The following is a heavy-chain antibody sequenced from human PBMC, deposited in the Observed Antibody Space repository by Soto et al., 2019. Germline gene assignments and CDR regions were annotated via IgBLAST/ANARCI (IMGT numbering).Heavy chain of an antibody. Sequence: GPLRVSCVVSGLTCSSNFMNWVRQAPGKGLEWVSILYRGGTTYYADSVKGRFTISRDNSKNILYLQMNSLRAEDTAVYYCVRVPNWGNAFDIWGQGTMVTVSS. J-gene: IGHJ3*02. D-gene: IGHD3-16*01. CDR3: VRVPNWGNAFDI. CDR1: GLTCSSNF. V-gene: IGHV3-53*01. CDR2: LYRGGTT.